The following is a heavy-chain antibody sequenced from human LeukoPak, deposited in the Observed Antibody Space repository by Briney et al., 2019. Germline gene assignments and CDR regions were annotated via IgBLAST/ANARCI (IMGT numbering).Heavy chain of an antibody. Sequence: RGSLRLSCAASGFTFSSYAMSWVRQAPGKGLEWVSAISGSGGSTYYADSVKGRFTIPRDNSKNTLYLQMNSLRAEDTAVYYCAKEGRRDTAMPNYYWGQGTLVTVSS. CDR3: AKEGRRDTAMPNYY. V-gene: IGHV3-23*01. D-gene: IGHD5-18*01. CDR2: ISGSGGST. CDR1: GFTFSSYA. J-gene: IGHJ4*02.